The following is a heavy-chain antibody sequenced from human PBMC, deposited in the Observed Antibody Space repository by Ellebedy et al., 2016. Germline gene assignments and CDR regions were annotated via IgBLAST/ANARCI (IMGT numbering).Heavy chain of an antibody. CDR2: IYDSGRTT. CDR1: GVSVSSGNYY. J-gene: IGHJ5*02. D-gene: IGHD2-15*01. V-gene: IGHV4-30-4*01. Sequence: SETLSLXCTVSGVSVSSGNYYWTWIRQPPGKGLECIGYIYDSGRTTSYNPSLRTRVNMSLDKSKNQFSLNLSSVTAADTAVYFCARGDVSWSSDGNCWLFDPWGQGTLVTVSS. CDR3: ARGDVSWSSDGNCWLFDP.